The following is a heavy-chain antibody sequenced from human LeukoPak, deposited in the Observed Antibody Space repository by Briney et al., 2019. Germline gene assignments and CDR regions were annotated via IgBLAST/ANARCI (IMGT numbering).Heavy chain of an antibody. V-gene: IGHV1-46*02. Sequence: ASVKVSCKASGYTFNSYNMHWVRQAPGQGLEWMGISTPSGDSTTYAQKFQGRVTLTRDTSTSTVNMELSSLRSEDTAMYYCARDSSRWSFDYWGQGTLVTVSS. D-gene: IGHD6-13*01. J-gene: IGHJ4*02. CDR3: ARDSSRWSFDY. CDR1: GYTFNSYN. CDR2: STPSGDST.